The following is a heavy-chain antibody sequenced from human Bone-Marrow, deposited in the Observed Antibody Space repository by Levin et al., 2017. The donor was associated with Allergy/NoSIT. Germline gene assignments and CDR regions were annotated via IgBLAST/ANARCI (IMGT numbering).Heavy chain of an antibody. CDR2: ISGSGGNT. D-gene: IGHD4-23*01. V-gene: IGHV3-23*01. CDR3: AKGGWGHDYGGLNWFDA. J-gene: IGHJ5*02. Sequence: GGSLRLSCAASGFTFSSYAMSWVRQGPGKGLEWVSIISGSGGNTYYADSVKGRFTISRDKSKNTLWLQMNSLRAEDTAVYYCAKGGWGHDYGGLNWFDAWGQGTLVTVSS. CDR1: GFTFSSYA.